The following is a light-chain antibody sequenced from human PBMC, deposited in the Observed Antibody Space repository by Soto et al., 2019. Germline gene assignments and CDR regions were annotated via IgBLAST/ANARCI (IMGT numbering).Light chain of an antibody. CDR2: DAS. J-gene: IGKJ1*01. CDR1: QSVSNF. Sequence: DIVLTQSPATLSLSPGERATLSFRASQSVSNFLAWYQQKPGQAPRLLIYDASNRATGIPARFSGSGFGTDFTLTISSLEPEDFAVYYFHQRNKWRTFGQGTKV. CDR3: HQRNKWRT. V-gene: IGKV3-11*01.